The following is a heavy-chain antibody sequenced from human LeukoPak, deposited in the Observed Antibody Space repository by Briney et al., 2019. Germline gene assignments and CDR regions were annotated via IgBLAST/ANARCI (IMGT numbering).Heavy chain of an antibody. CDR1: GGSISSYY. CDR2: IYTSGTT. Sequence: SETLSLTCTVSGGSISSYYWSWIRQPAGKGLEWIGRIYTSGTTNYNPSLKSRVTMSVDTSKNQFSLKLSSVTAADTALYYCARHDSSGYYGVNFDYWGQGTLVTVSS. D-gene: IGHD3-22*01. J-gene: IGHJ4*02. CDR3: ARHDSSGYYGVNFDY. V-gene: IGHV4-4*07.